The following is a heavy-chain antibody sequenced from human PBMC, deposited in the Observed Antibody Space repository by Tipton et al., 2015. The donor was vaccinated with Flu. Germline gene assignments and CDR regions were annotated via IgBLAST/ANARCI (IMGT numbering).Heavy chain of an antibody. CDR3: ARRYCSGGICVTGWFDP. Sequence: TLSLTCAVSGYSISSGYYWGWIRQPPGKGLEWIGSIYHSGSTYYNPSLKSRVTISVDTSKNQFSLKLSSVTAADTAVYYCARRYCSGGICVTGWFDPWGQGTLVTVSS. D-gene: IGHD2-15*01. V-gene: IGHV4-38-2*01. J-gene: IGHJ5*02. CDR2: IYHSGST. CDR1: GYSISSGYY.